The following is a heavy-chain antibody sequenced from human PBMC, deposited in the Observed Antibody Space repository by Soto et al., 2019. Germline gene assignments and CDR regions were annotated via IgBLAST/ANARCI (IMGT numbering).Heavy chain of an antibody. V-gene: IGHV3-9*01. CDR3: AKDSGMDSSSWHGFEY. J-gene: IGHJ4*02. D-gene: IGHD6-13*01. Sequence: SLRLSCASSVFTFDDYAMHCVRQSPGKGLEWVSGISWNSGSIGYADSVKGRFTISRDNAKNSLYLKMNSLRAEDTALYYCAKDSGMDSSSWHGFEYWGQGTLVIVSS. CDR2: ISWNSGSI. CDR1: VFTFDDYA.